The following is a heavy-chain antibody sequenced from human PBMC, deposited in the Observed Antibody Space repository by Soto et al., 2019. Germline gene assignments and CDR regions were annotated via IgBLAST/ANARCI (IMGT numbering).Heavy chain of an antibody. CDR3: ARGKVAYGDYYYYGMDV. J-gene: IGHJ6*02. D-gene: IGHD4-17*01. Sequence: QVQLQQWGAGLLKPSETQSITCAVYGGSFSGYYWSWIRQPPGKGLEWIGEINHSGSTNYNPSLKSRVTISVDTSKNQFSLKLSSVTAADTAVYYCARGKVAYGDYYYYGMDVWGQGTTVTVSS. CDR1: GGSFSGYY. V-gene: IGHV4-34*01. CDR2: INHSGST.